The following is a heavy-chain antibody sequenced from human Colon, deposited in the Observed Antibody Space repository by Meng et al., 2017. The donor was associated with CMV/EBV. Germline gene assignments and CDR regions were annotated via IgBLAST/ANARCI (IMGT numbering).Heavy chain of an antibody. J-gene: IGHJ6*02. CDR3: ARVSQRNNRNDPGRGMDV. D-gene: IGHD1-1*01. Sequence: GGSLRLSCAASGFTFTDYAIYWVRQAPGKALECVAVISSDGRNKYYADSVQGRFTISRDNSKNTLFLQMSSLRGEDTAVYYCARVSQRNNRNDPGRGMDVWGQGTTVTVSS. CDR2: ISSDGRNK. V-gene: IGHV3-30*04. CDR1: GFTFTDYA.